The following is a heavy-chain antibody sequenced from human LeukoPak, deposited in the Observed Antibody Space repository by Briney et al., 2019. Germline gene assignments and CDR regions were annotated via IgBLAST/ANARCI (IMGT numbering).Heavy chain of an antibody. D-gene: IGHD3-16*01. V-gene: IGHV5-51*01. J-gene: IGHJ5*02. Sequence: GASLKTSSKGSGYAFTNNWIGWVRPQPGKGLEWMGIIYPGDSDTRYSPSFQGQVTISVDTSISPTYLHWSRLNAVNTAMYYCARSGGRRGFSQKGTPNWFDPWGQGTLVTVSS. CDR2: IYPGDSDT. CDR3: ARSGGRRGFSQKGTPNWFDP. CDR1: GYAFTNNW.